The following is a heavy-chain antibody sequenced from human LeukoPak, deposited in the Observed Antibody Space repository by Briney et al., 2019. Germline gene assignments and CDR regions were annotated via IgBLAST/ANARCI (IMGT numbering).Heavy chain of an antibody. D-gene: IGHD3-16*01. J-gene: IGHJ6*02. Sequence: PGGSLRLSCAASGFTFSSYGMHWVRQAPGKGLEWVAVIWYDGSNKYYADSAKGRFTISRDNSKNTLYLQMNSLRAEDTAVYYCARAYTEEDAYYYYGMDVWGQGTTVTVSS. CDR3: ARAYTEEDAYYYYGMDV. CDR1: GFTFSSYG. CDR2: IWYDGSNK. V-gene: IGHV3-33*01.